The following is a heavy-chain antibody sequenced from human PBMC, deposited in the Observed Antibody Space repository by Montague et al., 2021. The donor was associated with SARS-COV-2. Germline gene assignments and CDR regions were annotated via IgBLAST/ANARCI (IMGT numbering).Heavy chain of an antibody. Sequence: PALVKPTQTLTLTCTFSGFSLSTSGMCVSWIRQPPGKAPEWLALIDWDDDKYYSTSLKTRLTISKDTSKSQVVLTMTNMDPVDTAMYYCARIPVSGTAMDQYYYYGMDVWGQGTTVTVSS. CDR2: IDWDDDK. V-gene: IGHV2-70*01. J-gene: IGHJ6*02. CDR1: GFSLSTSGMC. CDR3: ARIPVSGTAMDQYYYYGMDV. D-gene: IGHD5-18*01.